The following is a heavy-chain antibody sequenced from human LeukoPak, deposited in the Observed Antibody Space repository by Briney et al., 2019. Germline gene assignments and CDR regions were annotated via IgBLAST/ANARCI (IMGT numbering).Heavy chain of an antibody. CDR2: INPNSGGT. CDR1: GYTFTGYY. Sequence: ASVKVSCKASGYTFTGYYMHWVRQAPGQGLEWMGWINPNSGGTNYAQKFQGRVTMTRDTSISTAYMELSRLRSDDTAVYYCARGGFLEWLLPNYYFDYWGQGTLVTVSS. CDR3: ARGGFLEWLLPNYYFDY. J-gene: IGHJ4*02. D-gene: IGHD3-3*01. V-gene: IGHV1-2*02.